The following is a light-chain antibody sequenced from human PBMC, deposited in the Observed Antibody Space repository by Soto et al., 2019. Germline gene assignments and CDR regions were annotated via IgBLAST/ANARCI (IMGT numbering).Light chain of an antibody. J-gene: IGKJ4*01. Sequence: EIVLTQSPGTLSLSPGERATPSCRASQSVSSHLAWYQQRPGQAPRLLIYGASSRATGIPDRFSGSGFGTDFTLTISRLEPEDFALYYCQQYGNSPPLTFGGGTKVEIK. CDR1: QSVSSH. CDR3: QQYGNSPPLT. V-gene: IGKV3-20*01. CDR2: GAS.